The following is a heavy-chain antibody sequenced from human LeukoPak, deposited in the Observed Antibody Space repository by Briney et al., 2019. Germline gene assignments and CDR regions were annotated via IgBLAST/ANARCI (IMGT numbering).Heavy chain of an antibody. Sequence: GGSLRLSCAASGFTFSSYSMNWVRQAPGKGLEWVSSISSSSSHIYYADSVKGRFTISRDNAKNSLYLQMNSLRAEDTAVYYCATESIHYYGADYWGQGTLVTVSS. J-gene: IGHJ4*02. CDR2: ISSSSSHI. D-gene: IGHD3-22*01. V-gene: IGHV3-21*01. CDR3: ATESIHYYGADY. CDR1: GFTFSSYS.